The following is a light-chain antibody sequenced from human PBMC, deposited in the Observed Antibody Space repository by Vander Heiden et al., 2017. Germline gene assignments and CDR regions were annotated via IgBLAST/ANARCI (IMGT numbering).Light chain of an antibody. J-gene: IGKJ1*01. CDR1: QSISSW. Sequence: DIQMTQFPSTLSASVGNRVTITCRASQSISSWLAWYQQKPGKAPKLLIYKASSLESGVPSRFSGSGSGTEFTLTISSLHPDDFATYYCQHYNSYSPWTFGQGTKVEIK. CDR3: QHYNSYSPWT. V-gene: IGKV1-5*03. CDR2: KAS.